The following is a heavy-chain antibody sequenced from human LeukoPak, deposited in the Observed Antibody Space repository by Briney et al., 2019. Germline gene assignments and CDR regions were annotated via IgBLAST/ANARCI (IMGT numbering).Heavy chain of an antibody. J-gene: IGHJ4*02. Sequence: GGSLRLSCAASGFTFSNYGMHWVRQAPGKGLEWVAVISYDGSNRYYADSVKGRFTISRDNSKNTLYLQMNSLRAEDTAVYYCVGGDYWGQGTLVTVSS. V-gene: IGHV3-30*03. CDR3: VGGDY. CDR1: GFTFSNYG. CDR2: ISYDGSNR.